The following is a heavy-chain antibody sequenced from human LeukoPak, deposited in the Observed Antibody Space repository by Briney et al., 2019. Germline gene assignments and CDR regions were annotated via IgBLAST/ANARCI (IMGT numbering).Heavy chain of an antibody. CDR1: GGSISSYY. D-gene: IGHD6-6*01. Sequence: PSETLSLTCTVSGGSISSYYWSWIRQPPGKGLEWIGYIYYSGSTNYNPSLKSRVTISVDTSKNQFSLKLSSVTAADTAVYYCARGVHRNYYYYYMDVWGKGTTVTVSS. CDR3: ARGVHRNYYYYYMDV. CDR2: IYYSGST. J-gene: IGHJ6*03. V-gene: IGHV4-59*01.